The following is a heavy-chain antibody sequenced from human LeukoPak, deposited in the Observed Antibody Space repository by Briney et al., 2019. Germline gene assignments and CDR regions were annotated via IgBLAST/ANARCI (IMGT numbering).Heavy chain of an antibody. J-gene: IGHJ4*02. V-gene: IGHV5-51*01. CDR2: IYPGDSDT. CDR1: GYSFTSYW. D-gene: IGHD3-16*02. Sequence: GESLKISCKGSGYSFTSYWIGWVRQMPGKGLEWMGIIYPGDSDTRYSPSFQGQVTISADKSISTAYLQWSSLKASDTAMYYCARQAHDYVWGSYRYAGGYWGQGTLVTVSS. CDR3: ARQAHDYVWGSYRYAGGY.